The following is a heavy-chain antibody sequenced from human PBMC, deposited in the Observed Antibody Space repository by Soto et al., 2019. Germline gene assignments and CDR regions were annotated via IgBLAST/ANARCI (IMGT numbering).Heavy chain of an antibody. CDR2: ISAYNGDT. J-gene: IGHJ4*02. Sequence: QIQLVQSGGEVKKPGASVKVSCKASGYTFRSYGIIWVRQAPGQGLEWVGWISAYNGDTHYAPKFQDRITLTTETSTDTAYMELMGLILDDTSVYYCARDWSMYYDNSGLIWCYWGQGSLVTVSS. CDR1: GYTFRSYG. D-gene: IGHD3-22*01. V-gene: IGHV1-18*04. CDR3: ARDWSMYYDNSGLIWCY.